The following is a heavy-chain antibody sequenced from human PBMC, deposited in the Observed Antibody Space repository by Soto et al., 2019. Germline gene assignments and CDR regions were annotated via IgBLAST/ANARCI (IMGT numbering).Heavy chain of an antibody. CDR3: ARVSFLAPVTGAEIFDF. J-gene: IGHJ3*01. V-gene: IGHV1-8*01. Sequence: QVQLVQSGAEVKKPGASVKDSCKASGYSFTSYDMNWVRQAPGQGLEWMGWVNPNSGDTDYAQKFQDRVTMTTDTSIRTAYMELSSLRSEDTAVYYCARVSFLAPVTGAEIFDFWGQGTMVTVSS. D-gene: IGHD2-21*02. CDR2: VNPNSGDT. CDR1: GYSFTSYD.